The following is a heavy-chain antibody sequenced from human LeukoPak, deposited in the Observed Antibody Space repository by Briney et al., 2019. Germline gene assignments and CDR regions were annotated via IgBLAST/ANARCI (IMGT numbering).Heavy chain of an antibody. D-gene: IGHD6-13*01. CDR2: INHSGST. V-gene: IGHV4-34*01. J-gene: IGHJ4*02. CDR1: GGSFSGYY. CDR3: ARIGDIAAADSFDY. Sequence: SETLSLTCAVYGGSFSGYYWSWIRQPPGKGLEWIGEINHSGSTNYNPSLKSRVTISVDTSKNQFSLKLSSVTAADTAVYYCARIGDIAAADSFDYWGQGTLVIVSS.